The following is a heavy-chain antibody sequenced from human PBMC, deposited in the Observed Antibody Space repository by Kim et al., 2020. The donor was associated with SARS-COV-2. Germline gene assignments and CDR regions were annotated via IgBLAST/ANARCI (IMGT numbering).Heavy chain of an antibody. D-gene: IGHD2-15*01. J-gene: IGHJ4*02. Sequence: GGSLRLSCAASGFTFHNYGMHWLRQAPGKGLEWVAEISYDRSNIDYADSVKGRFTISRDNSKNTVYLQINSLRPEDTAVYYCAKDRFEDCSAGGCYVFDYWGQGILVTVSS. V-gene: IGHV3-30*18. CDR3: AKDRFEDCSAGGCYVFDY. CDR2: ISYDRSNI. CDR1: GFTFHNYG.